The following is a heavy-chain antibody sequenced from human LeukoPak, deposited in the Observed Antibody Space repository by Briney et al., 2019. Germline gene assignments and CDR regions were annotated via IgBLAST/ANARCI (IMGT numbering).Heavy chain of an antibody. J-gene: IGHJ3*02. CDR2: ISSSSSYI. CDR3: AGLLGSWYSTFGAFDI. Sequence: GGSLRLSCAASGFTFSSYSMNWVRQAPGKGLEWVSSISSSSSYIYYADSVKGRFTISRDNAKNSLYLQMNSLRAEDTAVYYCAGLLGSWYSTFGAFDIWGQGTMVTVSS. CDR1: GFTFSSYS. V-gene: IGHV3-21*01. D-gene: IGHD6-13*01.